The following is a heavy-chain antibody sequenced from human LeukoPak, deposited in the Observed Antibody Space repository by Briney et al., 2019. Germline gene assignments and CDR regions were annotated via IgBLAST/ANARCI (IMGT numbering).Heavy chain of an antibody. CDR1: GGTFSSYA. CDR2: IIPIFGTA. V-gene: IGHV1-69*13. CDR3: AKDMIMTTVTSTHFGY. D-gene: IGHD4-17*01. J-gene: IGHJ4*02. Sequence: GASVKVSCKASGGTFSSYAISWVRQAPGQGLEWMGGIIPIFGTANYAQKFQGRVTITADESTSTAYMELSSLRSEDTAVYYCAKDMIMTTVTSTHFGYWGQGTLVTVSS.